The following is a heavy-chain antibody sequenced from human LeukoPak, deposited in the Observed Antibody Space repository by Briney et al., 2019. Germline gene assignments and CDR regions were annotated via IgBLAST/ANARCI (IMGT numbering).Heavy chain of an antibody. CDR3: ARVAKERVGGVYYFDY. CDR1: GFTFSDYD. CDR2: IGTAGDT. J-gene: IGHJ4*02. Sequence: PGGSLRLPCAASGFTFSDYDMHWVRQPTGKGLEWVAAIGTAGDTYYTGSVKGRFTISRENAKNSLYLQMNSLRAGDMAVYYCARVAKERVGGVYYFDYWGQGTLVTVSS. D-gene: IGHD1-1*01. V-gene: IGHV3-13*01.